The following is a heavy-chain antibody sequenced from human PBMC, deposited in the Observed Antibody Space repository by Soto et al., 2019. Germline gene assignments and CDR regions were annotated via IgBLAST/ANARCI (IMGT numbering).Heavy chain of an antibody. CDR3: AGEDYDDYYLDV. Sequence: QVQLVQSGAEVKKPGSSVKVSCKASGGSFSTYTINWVRQAPGQGLEWMGRIIPVIGIGNYAQKFKGRVTITADKSTSTAYMELSSLRSEDTAVYYCAGEDYDDYYLDVWGKGTTVTVSS. CDR1: GGSFSTYT. CDR2: IIPVIGIG. J-gene: IGHJ6*03. V-gene: IGHV1-69*08.